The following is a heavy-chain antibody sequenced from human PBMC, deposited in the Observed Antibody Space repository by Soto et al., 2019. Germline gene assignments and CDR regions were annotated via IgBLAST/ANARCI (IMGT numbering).Heavy chain of an antibody. CDR2: MNPNSGNT. V-gene: IGHV1-8*01. CDR3: ARGPFNIVVVPAANDY. D-gene: IGHD2-2*01. CDR1: GYTFTSYD. J-gene: IGHJ4*02. Sequence: ASVKVSCKASGYTFTSYDINWVRQATGQGLEWMGWMNPNSGNTGYAQKFQGRVTMTRNTSISTAYMELSSLRSEDTAVYYCARGPFNIVVVPAANDYWGQGTLVTVSS.